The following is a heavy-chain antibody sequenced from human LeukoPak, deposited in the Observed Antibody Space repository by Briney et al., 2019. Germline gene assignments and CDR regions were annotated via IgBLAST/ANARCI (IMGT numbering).Heavy chain of an antibody. CDR2: IIPIFGTA. V-gene: IGHV1-69*13. CDR1: GGTFSSYA. J-gene: IGHJ3*02. D-gene: IGHD3-22*01. CDR3: ARGSGVRSGYWSSVGAFDI. Sequence: SVKVSCKASGGTFSSYAISWVRQAPGQGLEWMGGIIPIFGTANYAQKFQGRVTITADESTSTAYMELSSLRSEDTAVYYCARGSGVRSGYWSSVGAFDIWGQGTMVTVSS.